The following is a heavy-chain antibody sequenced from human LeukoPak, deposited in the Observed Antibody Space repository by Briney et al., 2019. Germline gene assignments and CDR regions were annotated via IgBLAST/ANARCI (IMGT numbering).Heavy chain of an antibody. CDR3: ARYCSSTSQGNWFDP. D-gene: IGHD2-2*01. CDR2: IYHSGST. CDR1: GGSISSGGYS. J-gene: IGHJ5*02. Sequence: PSETLSLTCTVSGGSISSGGYSWSWIRQPPGKGLEWIGYIYHSGSTYYNPSLKSRVTISVDRSKNQFSLKLSSVTAADTAVYYCARYCSSTSQGNWFDPWGQGTLVTVSS. V-gene: IGHV4-30-2*01.